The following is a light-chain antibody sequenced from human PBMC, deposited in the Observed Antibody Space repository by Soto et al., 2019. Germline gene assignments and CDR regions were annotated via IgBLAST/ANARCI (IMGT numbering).Light chain of an antibody. CDR1: SRDVGGYNY. J-gene: IGLJ1*01. CDR2: DVS. Sequence: QSVLTQPASVSGSPGQSIPISCPGTSRDVGGYNYVSWYQQHPGKAPKLMIYDVSNRPSGVSNRFSGSKSGNTASLTISGLQAEDEADYYCSSYTSSSRVFGTGTKVTVL. V-gene: IGLV2-14*01. CDR3: SSYTSSSRV.